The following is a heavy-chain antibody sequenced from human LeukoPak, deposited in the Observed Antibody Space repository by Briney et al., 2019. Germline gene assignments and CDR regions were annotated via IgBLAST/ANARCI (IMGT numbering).Heavy chain of an antibody. CDR2: ISGYNGNT. V-gene: IGHV1-18*01. CDR1: GGTFSSYA. J-gene: IGHJ6*02. CDR3: AREFCSGGGCYYYGMDV. Sequence: GASVKVSCKASGGTFSSYAISWVRQAPGQGLEWMGWISGYNGNTNYAQKFQGRVTMTTDTSTSTAYLELRRLRSDDTAIYYCAREFCSGGGCYYYGMDVWGQGTTVTVS. D-gene: IGHD2-15*01.